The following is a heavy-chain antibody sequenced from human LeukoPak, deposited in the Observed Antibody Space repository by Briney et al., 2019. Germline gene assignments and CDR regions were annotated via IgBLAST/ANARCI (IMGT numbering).Heavy chain of an antibody. CDR2: INPNSGGT. Sequence: ASVKVSCKASGGTFSSYAISWVRQAPGQGLEWMGWINPNSGGTNYAQKFQGRVTITRDTSISTAYMELSRLRSDDTAVYYCARQLPPVYAFDIWGQGTMVTVSS. CDR3: ARQLPPVYAFDI. V-gene: IGHV1-2*02. J-gene: IGHJ3*02. CDR1: GGTFSSYA. D-gene: IGHD2-2*01.